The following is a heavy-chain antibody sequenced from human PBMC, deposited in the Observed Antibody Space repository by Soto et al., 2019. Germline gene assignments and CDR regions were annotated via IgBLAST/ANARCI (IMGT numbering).Heavy chain of an antibody. D-gene: IGHD3-3*02. J-gene: IGHJ1*01. V-gene: IGHV3-30*18. CDR1: GFTFSSFG. Sequence: PGGSLRLSCAASGFTFSSFGMHWVRQAPGKGLEWVAVISYDGTEEKYADSVKGRATVSRDNSKNTVYLQMNRLRGDATAIYYCAEGRFDVATISPLDHWRKCTLVTVSS. CDR2: ISYDGTEE. CDR3: AEGRFDVATISPLDH.